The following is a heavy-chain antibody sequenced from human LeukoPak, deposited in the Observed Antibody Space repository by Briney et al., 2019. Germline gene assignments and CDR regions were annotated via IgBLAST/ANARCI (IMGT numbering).Heavy chain of an antibody. Sequence: PGRSLRLSCVAYGFTFSSYAMHWARQAPGKGLGWVAVISYDGSNKYYAASVRGRYTLSRDNSKNTLYLQMNSPRAEDTAVYYCARDTYCSSTSCRYYYYYYGMDVWGKGTTVTVSS. J-gene: IGHJ6*04. CDR3: ARDTYCSSTSCRYYYYYYGMDV. CDR1: GFTFSSYA. V-gene: IGHV3-30*04. D-gene: IGHD2-2*01. CDR2: ISYDGSNK.